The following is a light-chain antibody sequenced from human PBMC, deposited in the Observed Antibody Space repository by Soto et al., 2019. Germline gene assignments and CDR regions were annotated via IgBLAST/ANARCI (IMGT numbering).Light chain of an antibody. V-gene: IGKV2-28*01. Sequence: MVMTQSPLSLSVTPGEAASISCMSSARLLHKNGYNYVDWYMQKPGQSPQLLIYLGSNRASGVPDRFSGSGSDTYFTLEISRVEADDVGVYYCMQPLENFRTFGQGTKLDIK. CDR2: LGS. J-gene: IGKJ1*01. CDR1: ARLLHKNGYNY. CDR3: MQPLENFRT.